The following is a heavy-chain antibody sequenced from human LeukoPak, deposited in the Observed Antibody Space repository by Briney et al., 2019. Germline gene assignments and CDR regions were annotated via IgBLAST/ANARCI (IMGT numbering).Heavy chain of an antibody. J-gene: IGHJ4*02. Sequence: GGSLRLSCAASGFTFDDYGMNWVRQAPGKGLEWVSSISSSGSSIYYADSVKGRFTISRDNAKNSLYLQMNSLRAEDTAVYYCARGTAAAKIDYWGQGTLVTVSS. D-gene: IGHD6-13*01. CDR3: ARGTAAAKIDY. CDR2: ISSSGSSI. V-gene: IGHV3-21*01. CDR1: GFTFDDYG.